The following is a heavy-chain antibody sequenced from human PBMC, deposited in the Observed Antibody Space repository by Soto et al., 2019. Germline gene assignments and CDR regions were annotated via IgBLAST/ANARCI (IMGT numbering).Heavy chain of an antibody. Sequence: EVQLLESGVGLVQPGGSLRLSCAASGFTFSNYAMTWVRQAPGKGLEWVSVITGSGGGTYFVDSVKGRFTISRDNSKNTVYLQMNSLRAEDTAVYYCANRPLTAAGFDYWGQGTLVTVSS. CDR1: GFTFSNYA. CDR2: ITGSGGGT. J-gene: IGHJ4*02. CDR3: ANRPLTAAGFDY. D-gene: IGHD6-13*01. V-gene: IGHV3-23*01.